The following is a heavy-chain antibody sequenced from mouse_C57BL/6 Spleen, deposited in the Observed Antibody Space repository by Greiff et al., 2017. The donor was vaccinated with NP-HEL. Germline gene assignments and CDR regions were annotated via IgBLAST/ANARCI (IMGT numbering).Heavy chain of an antibody. CDR2: INPSTGGT. V-gene: IGHV1-42*01. CDR3: ARFYYYGSSYFDY. Sequence: VQLQQSGPELVKPGASVKISCKASGYSFTGYYMNWVKQSPEKSLEWIGEINPSTGGTTYNQKFKAKATLTVDKSSSTAYMQLKSLTSEDSAVYYCARFYYYGSSYFDYWGQGTTLTVSS. J-gene: IGHJ2*01. D-gene: IGHD1-1*01. CDR1: GYSFTGYY.